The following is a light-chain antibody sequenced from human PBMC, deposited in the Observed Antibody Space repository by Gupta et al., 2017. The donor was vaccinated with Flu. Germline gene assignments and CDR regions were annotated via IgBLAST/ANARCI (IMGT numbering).Light chain of an antibody. V-gene: IGKV2-24*01. CDR2: EIS. J-gene: IGKJ5*01. Sequence: DIVMTQTPLSSPVTLGQPASISCRSSQSLVHSDGNTYLSWLQQRPGQPPRLLIYEISKRFPGVPDRFSGRGAGTDFTLKISRVEAEDVGVYYCMQATQSISFGQGTRLEIK. CDR1: QSLVHSDGNTY. CDR3: MQATQSIS.